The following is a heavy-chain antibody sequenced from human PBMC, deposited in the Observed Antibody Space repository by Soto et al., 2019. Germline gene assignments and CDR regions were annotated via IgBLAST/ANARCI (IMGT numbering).Heavy chain of an antibody. J-gene: IGHJ5*02. CDR1: GYTFTGYY. D-gene: IGHD2-2*01. CDR2: INPNSGGT. V-gene: IGHV1-2*02. Sequence: ASVKVSCKASGYTFTGYYMHWVLQAPGQGLEWMGWINPNSGGTNYAQKFQGRVTMTRDTSISTAYMELSRLRSDDTAVYYCARDPIVVVPAAKYNWFDPWGQGTLVTVSS. CDR3: ARDPIVVVPAAKYNWFDP.